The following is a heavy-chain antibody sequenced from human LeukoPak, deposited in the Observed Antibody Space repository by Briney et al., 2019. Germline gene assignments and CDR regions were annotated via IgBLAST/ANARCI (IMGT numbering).Heavy chain of an antibody. Sequence: PGGSLRLSCAASGFTFSSYSMNWVRQAPGKGLEWVSSISSSSSYIYYADSVKGRFTISRDNTKNSLYLQMNSLRAEDTAVYYCAKDLRSSADSRMGAADYWGQGTLVTVSS. D-gene: IGHD1-26*01. CDR3: AKDLRSSADSRMGAADY. J-gene: IGHJ4*02. V-gene: IGHV3-21*01. CDR2: ISSSSSYI. CDR1: GFTFSSYS.